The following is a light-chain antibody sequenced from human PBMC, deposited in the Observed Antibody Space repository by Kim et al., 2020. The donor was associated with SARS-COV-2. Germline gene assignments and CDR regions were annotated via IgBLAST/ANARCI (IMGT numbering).Light chain of an antibody. CDR1: EDIGTW. V-gene: IGKV1-5*03. Sequence: SASVGDIVTITCRASEDIGTWLEWYQQKPGQAPKLLIYRASSLDIGVPSMFSGSGSGTGFTLTISSLQPDDFATYYCQHYSRFPYTFGQGTKLEI. CDR3: QHYSRFPYT. CDR2: RAS. J-gene: IGKJ2*01.